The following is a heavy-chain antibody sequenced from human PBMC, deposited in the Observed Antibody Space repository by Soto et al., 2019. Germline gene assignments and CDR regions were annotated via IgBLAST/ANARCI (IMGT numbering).Heavy chain of an antibody. J-gene: IGHJ6*02. CDR3: AIMADIVVVPAARRDYYGMDV. CDR2: INHSGST. Sequence: SETLSLTCAVYGGSFSGYYCSGIRQPPGKGLEWIGEINHSGSTNYNPSLKSRVTISVDTSKNQFSLKLSSVTAADTVVYYCAIMADIVVVPAARRDYYGMDVWGQGTTVTVSS. D-gene: IGHD2-2*01. V-gene: IGHV4-34*01. CDR1: GGSFSGYY.